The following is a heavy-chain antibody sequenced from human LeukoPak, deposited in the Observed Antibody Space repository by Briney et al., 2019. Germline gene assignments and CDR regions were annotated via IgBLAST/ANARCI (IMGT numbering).Heavy chain of an antibody. Sequence: GGSLGPSVAPPEITFIIFATAGSAQAPGKGRGGVFGIYWNGGSTGYADSVKGRFTISRDNAKNSLNLQMNSLRAEETALFHCARYSSSSRGWYIDYWGQGTLVTVSS. J-gene: IGHJ4*02. D-gene: IGHD6-6*01. V-gene: IGHV3-20*01. CDR2: IYWNGGST. CDR3: ARYSSSSRGWYIDY. CDR1: EITFIIFA.